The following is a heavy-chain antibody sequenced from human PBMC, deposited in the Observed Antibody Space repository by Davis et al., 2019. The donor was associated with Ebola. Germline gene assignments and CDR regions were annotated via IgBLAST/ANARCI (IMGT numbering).Heavy chain of an antibody. CDR1: GFTFSSYG. V-gene: IGHV3-30*18. CDR3: AKGDRMDV. Sequence: GGSLRLSCAASGFTFSSYGMHWVCQAPGKGLEWVAVISYDGSNKYYADSVKGRFTISRDNSKNTLYLQMNSLRAEDTAVYYCAKGDRMDVWGQGTTDTVSS. J-gene: IGHJ6*02. CDR2: ISYDGSNK.